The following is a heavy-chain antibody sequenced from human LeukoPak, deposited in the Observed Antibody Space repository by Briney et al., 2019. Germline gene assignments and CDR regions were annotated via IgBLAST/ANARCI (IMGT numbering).Heavy chain of an antibody. CDR1: GFTFSSYG. V-gene: IGHV3-30*18. CDR2: ISYDGSNK. J-gene: IGHJ4*02. CDR3: AKDQSYSGYDSLDY. Sequence: PGGSLRLSCAASGFTFSSYGMHWVRQAPGKGLEWVAVISYDGSNKYYADSVKGRFTISRDNSKNTLYLQMNSLRAEDTAVYYCAKDQSYSGYDSLDYWGQGTLVTVSS. D-gene: IGHD5-12*01.